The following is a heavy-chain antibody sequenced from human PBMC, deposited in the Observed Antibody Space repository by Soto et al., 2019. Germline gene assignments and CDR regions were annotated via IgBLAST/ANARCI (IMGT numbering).Heavy chain of an antibody. CDR2: INDDGDST. CDR1: GFSFNDYA. D-gene: IGHD3-22*01. V-gene: IGHV3-23*01. Sequence: GGSLRLSCAASGFSFNDYAMTWVRQAPGKGLEWVSAINDDGDSTYYADSVKGRFTISRDNSKNTVFLEMNSLRAEDTAAYHCAKVVVMRAVNDALDIWGQGPMVTVSS. CDR3: AKVVVMRAVNDALDI. J-gene: IGHJ3*02.